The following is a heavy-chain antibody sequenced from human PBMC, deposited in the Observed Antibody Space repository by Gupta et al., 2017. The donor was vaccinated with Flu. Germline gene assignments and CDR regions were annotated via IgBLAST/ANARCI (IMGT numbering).Heavy chain of an antibody. J-gene: IGHJ4*02. D-gene: IGHD2-2*02. CDR1: GFIFSSYA. V-gene: IGHV3-23*01. CDR2: ITASGDST. CDR3: AKDTSYTLDY. Sequence: EVQLLASGGGLVQPGGSLRLSCAASGFIFSSYALCWVHQAPGKGLEWVSAITASGDSTYYADSVRGRFAISRDNARNMVYLQMNSLRAEDTAIEYCAKDTSYTLDYWGQGTLVTVSS.